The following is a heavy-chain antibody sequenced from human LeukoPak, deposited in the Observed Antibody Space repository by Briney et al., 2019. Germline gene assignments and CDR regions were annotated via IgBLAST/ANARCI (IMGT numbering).Heavy chain of an antibody. CDR3: ARDKVVGPTKFDS. D-gene: IGHD1-26*01. J-gene: IGHJ5*01. CDR1: GFTFSSYS. CDR2: TSKDGSNK. V-gene: IGHV3-30*04. Sequence: GGSLRLSCVASGFTFSSYSMHWVRQAPGKGLERVTYTSKDGSNKYYIDSVKGRFTISRDNSKNTLYLQMNSLGAEDTAVYYCARDKVVGPTKFDSWGQGTLVTVSS.